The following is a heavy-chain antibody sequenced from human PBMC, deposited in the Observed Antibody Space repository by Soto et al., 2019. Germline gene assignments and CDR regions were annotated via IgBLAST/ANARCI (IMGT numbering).Heavy chain of an antibody. D-gene: IGHD5-18*01. CDR2: ISWNSGSI. Sequence: EVQLVESGGGLVQPGRSLRLSCAASGFTFDDYAMHWVRQAPGKGLEWVSGISWNSGSIAYADSVKGRFTISRDNTKNSLYLQMNSLRAEDTAVYSCAKSRIQRWTQGLYDHWGQGTLVTVSS. CDR3: AKSRIQRWTQGLYDH. CDR1: GFTFDDYA. V-gene: IGHV3-9*01. J-gene: IGHJ4*02.